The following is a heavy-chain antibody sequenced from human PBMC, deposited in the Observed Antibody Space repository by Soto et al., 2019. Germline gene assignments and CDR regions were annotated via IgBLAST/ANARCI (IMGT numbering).Heavy chain of an antibody. J-gene: IGHJ5*02. CDR2: IGGRGGNA. D-gene: IGHD2-21*02. CDR3: AKARHSGDFAGSYDS. CDR1: GFSYIDYA. Sequence: GGSLRLSCAASGFSYIDYAINWVRQVPGRGLEYVAGIGGRGGNAFYADSMKGRFSISRDNSKNTVYLHMHNLRVDDSAMYYCAKARHSGDFAGSYDSWGQGTLVTVSS. V-gene: IGHV3-23*01.